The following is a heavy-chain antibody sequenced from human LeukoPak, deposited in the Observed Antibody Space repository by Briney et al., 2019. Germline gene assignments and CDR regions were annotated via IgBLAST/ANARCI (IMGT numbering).Heavy chain of an antibody. D-gene: IGHD2-2*01. V-gene: IGHV4-30-4*01. Sequence: PSEPLSLTCTVSGGSISSGDYYWSWIRQPPGKGLEWIGYIYYSGSTYYNPSLKSRVTISVDTSKNQFPLKLSSVTAADTAVYYCARGRVDCSSTSCHPDYWYFDLWGRGTLVTVSS. CDR3: ARGRVDCSSTSCHPDYWYFDL. CDR1: GGSISSGDYY. CDR2: IYYSGST. J-gene: IGHJ2*01.